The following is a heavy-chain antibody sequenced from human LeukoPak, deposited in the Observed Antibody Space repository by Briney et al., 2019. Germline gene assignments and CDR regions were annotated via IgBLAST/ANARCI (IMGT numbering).Heavy chain of an antibody. CDR2: IYTSGST. D-gene: IGHD2-15*01. V-gene: IGHV4-61*02. CDR3: ARTWVGDYYYYMDV. CDR1: GGSISSGSYY. J-gene: IGHJ6*03. Sequence: SQTLSLTCTVSGGSISSGSYYWSWIRQPAGKRLEWIGRIYTSGSTNYNPFLKSRVTISIDTSKNQFSLRLSSVTAADTAVYYCARTWVGDYYYYMDVWGKGTTVTVSS.